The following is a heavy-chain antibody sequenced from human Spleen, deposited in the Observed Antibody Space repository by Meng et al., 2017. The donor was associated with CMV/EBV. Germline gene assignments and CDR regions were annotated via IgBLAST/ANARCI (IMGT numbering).Heavy chain of an antibody. CDR3: VYGGYYFDY. CDR1: GFTFSSYW. CDR2: IKQDGSEK. Sequence: GGSLRLSCTASGFTFSSYWMSWVRQAPGKGLEWVANIKQDGSEKYYVDSVKGRFTISRDNAKNSLYLQMNSLRAEDTAVYYCVYGGYYFDYWGQGTLVTVSS. J-gene: IGHJ4*02. D-gene: IGHD4-17*01. V-gene: IGHV3-7*01.